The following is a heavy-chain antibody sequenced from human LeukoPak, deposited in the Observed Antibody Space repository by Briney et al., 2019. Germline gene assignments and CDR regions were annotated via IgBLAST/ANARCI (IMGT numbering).Heavy chain of an antibody. CDR1: GFTFSSYE. J-gene: IGHJ3*02. D-gene: IGHD3-22*01. V-gene: IGHV3-48*03. Sequence: PGGSLGLSCAASGFTFSSYEMNWVRQAPGKGLEWVSYISSSGSTIYYADSVKGRFTISRDNAKNSLYLQMNSLRAEDTAVYYCARGVPYYYDSSGYYGGQDAFDIWGQGTMVTVSS. CDR2: ISSSGSTI. CDR3: ARGVPYYYDSSGYYGGQDAFDI.